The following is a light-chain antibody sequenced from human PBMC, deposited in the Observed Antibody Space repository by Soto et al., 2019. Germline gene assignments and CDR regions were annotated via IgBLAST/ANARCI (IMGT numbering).Light chain of an antibody. V-gene: IGKV1-5*03. Sequence: DIQMTQSPSTLSASVGDRVTITFLASRTISSWLAWYQQRPGKAPTLLIYKASTIESGVPSRFSGSGSGTDFTLTISSLEPEDSAVYYCQQRNMRPITFGQGTRLEIK. CDR3: QQRNMRPIT. J-gene: IGKJ5*01. CDR2: KAS. CDR1: RTISSW.